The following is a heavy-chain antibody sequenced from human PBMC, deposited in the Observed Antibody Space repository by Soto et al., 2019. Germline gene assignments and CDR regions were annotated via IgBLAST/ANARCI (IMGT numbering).Heavy chain of an antibody. CDR3: ARRYSGGRAFDI. V-gene: IGHV3-11*01. J-gene: IGHJ3*02. Sequence: QVQLVESGGGLVRPGESLRLSCAASEFTFSDYYMSWTRQAPGKGLEWVSYISSSGNTIYYADSVKGRFTISRDNAKNSLYLQMNSLRAEDTAVYYCARRYSGGRAFDICGQGTMVTVSS. CDR1: EFTFSDYY. D-gene: IGHD5-12*01. CDR2: ISSSGNTI.